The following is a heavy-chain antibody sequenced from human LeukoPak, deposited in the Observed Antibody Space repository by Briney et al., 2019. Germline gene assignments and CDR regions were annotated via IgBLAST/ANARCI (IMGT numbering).Heavy chain of an antibody. J-gene: IGHJ4*02. CDR2: ISSSGDTI. CDR1: GFTFSNYE. V-gene: IGHV3-48*03. Sequence: GGSLRLSCIASGFTFSNYEMNWVRQAPGKGLEWISYISSSGDTIYYADSVQGRFTISRDNRNSLYLQMIGLRAEDTAVYYCARADYWGQGTLVTVSS. CDR3: ARADY.